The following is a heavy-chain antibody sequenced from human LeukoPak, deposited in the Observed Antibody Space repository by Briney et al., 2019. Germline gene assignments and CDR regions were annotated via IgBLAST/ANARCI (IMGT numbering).Heavy chain of an antibody. CDR1: GITLSNYG. CDR3: AKRGVVIRVILVGFHKEAYYFDS. CDR2: ISDSGGRT. J-gene: IGHJ4*02. V-gene: IGHV3-23*01. D-gene: IGHD3-22*01. Sequence: TGGSLRLSCAVSGITLSNYGMSWVRQAPGKGLEWVAGISDSGGRTNYADSVKGRFTISRDNPKNTLYLQMNSLRAEDTAVYFCAKRGVVIRVILVGFHKEAYYFDSWGQGALVTVSS.